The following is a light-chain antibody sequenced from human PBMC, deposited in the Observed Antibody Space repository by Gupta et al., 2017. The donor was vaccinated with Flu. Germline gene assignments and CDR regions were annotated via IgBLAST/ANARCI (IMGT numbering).Light chain of an antibody. Sequence: QSALTQPASVSGSPGQSITISCTGTSSDVGNYNLVSWYQQHPGKAPKFMIYEGSKRPSGVSNRFSGSKAGNTASLTISGLQAEDEADYYCCSYAGSSTSVFGTGTKVTVL. V-gene: IGLV2-23*01. CDR2: EGS. CDR1: SSDVGNYNL. CDR3: CSYAGSSTSV. J-gene: IGLJ1*01.